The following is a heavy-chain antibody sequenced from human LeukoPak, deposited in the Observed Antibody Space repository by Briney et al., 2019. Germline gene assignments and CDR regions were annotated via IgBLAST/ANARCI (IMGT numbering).Heavy chain of an antibody. CDR1: GFTFSSYS. CDR3: ARARSKQQQLVFDY. V-gene: IGHV3-21*01. CDR2: ISSSSTYI. D-gene: IGHD6-13*01. Sequence: KTGGSLRLSCAASGFTFSSYSMNWVRQAPGKGLEWVSSISSSSTYIYYADSVKGRFTMSRDNAKNSLYLQMSSLRAEDTAVYYCARARSKQQQLVFDYWGQGTLVTVSS. J-gene: IGHJ4*02.